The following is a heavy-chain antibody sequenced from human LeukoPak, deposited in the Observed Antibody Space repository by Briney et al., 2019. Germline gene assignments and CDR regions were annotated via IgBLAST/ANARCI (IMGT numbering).Heavy chain of an antibody. Sequence: SVKVSCKASGGTFSSYAISWVRQAPGQGLEWMGGIIPIFGTANYAQKFQGRVTITADESASTAYMELSSLRSEDTAVYYCARDLRRDGYAYFDYWGQGTLVTVSS. CDR3: ARDLRRDGYAYFDY. J-gene: IGHJ4*02. CDR2: IIPIFGTA. V-gene: IGHV1-69*13. CDR1: GGTFSSYA. D-gene: IGHD5-24*01.